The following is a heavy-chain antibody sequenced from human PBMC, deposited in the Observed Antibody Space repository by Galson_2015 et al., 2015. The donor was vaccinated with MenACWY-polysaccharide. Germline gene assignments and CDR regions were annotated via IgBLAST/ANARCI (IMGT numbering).Heavy chain of an antibody. D-gene: IGHD2-2*01. Sequence: SLRLSCAASGFTFNSNAMHWVRQAPGQGLEWVAVISYDGSNKYYADSVKGRFTISRDNSRKTLYLQMNSLRAEDTAVYYCASGYCSGTICSPPVGYGRQGALVTVSS. V-gene: IGHV3-30-3*01. J-gene: IGHJ4*02. CDR1: GFTFNSNA. CDR3: ASGYCSGTICSPPVGY. CDR2: ISYDGSNK.